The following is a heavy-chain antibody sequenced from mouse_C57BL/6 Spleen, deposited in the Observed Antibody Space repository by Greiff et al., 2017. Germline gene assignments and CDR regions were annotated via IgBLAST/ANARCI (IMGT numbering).Heavy chain of an antibody. CDR1: GYTFTSYW. V-gene: IGHV1-69*01. CDR3: AGYYGYFDV. D-gene: IGHD2-2*01. Sequence: QVQLQQPGAELVMPGASVKLSCKASGYTFTSYWMHWVKQRPGQGLEWIGEIDPSDSYTNYNQKFKGKSTLTVDKSSSTAYMQLSSLTSEDSAVYYCAGYYGYFDVWGTGTTVTVSS. CDR2: IDPSDSYT. J-gene: IGHJ1*03.